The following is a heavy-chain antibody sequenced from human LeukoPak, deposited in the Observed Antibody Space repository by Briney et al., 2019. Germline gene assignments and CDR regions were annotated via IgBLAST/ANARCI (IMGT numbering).Heavy chain of an antibody. D-gene: IGHD1-26*01. CDR1: GYTFTSYD. J-gene: IGHJ4*02. V-gene: IGHV1-8*01. CDR3: ARGRGESYYFDY. Sequence: GASVKVSCKASGYTFTSYDINWVRQATGQGLEWMGWMNPNSGNTGYTQKFQGRVTMTRNTSISTAYMELSSLRSEDTAVYYCARGRGESYYFDYWGQGTLVTVSS. CDR2: MNPNSGNT.